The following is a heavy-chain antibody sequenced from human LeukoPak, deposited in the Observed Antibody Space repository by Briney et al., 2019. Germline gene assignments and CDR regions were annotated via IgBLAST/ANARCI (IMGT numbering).Heavy chain of an antibody. CDR2: IYYSGSS. J-gene: IGHJ6*03. Sequence: SETLSLTCTVSGGCIGYHYWSWIRQSPGKGLEWIGSIYYSGSSNYNPSLKSRVTISVDTSKNQFSLKLTSVTAADTAVYYCAREKGYDDYVGGDYYYYYMDVWGKGTTVTISS. CDR1: GGCIGYHY. V-gene: IGHV4-59*11. D-gene: IGHD4-17*01. CDR3: AREKGYDDYVGGDYYYYYMDV.